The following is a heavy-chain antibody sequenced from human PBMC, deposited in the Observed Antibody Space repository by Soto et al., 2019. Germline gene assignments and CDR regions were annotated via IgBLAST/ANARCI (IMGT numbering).Heavy chain of an antibody. V-gene: IGHV3-23*01. CDR3: AKDRVGGVPDAFDI. J-gene: IGHJ3*02. Sequence: GGSLRLSCAASGFTSTNYVMNWVRQAPGKGLEWVSSISGSGTTTFYADSVKGRFIISRDNSKNTLYLQMDSLRAEDTALYYCAKDRVGGVPDAFDIWGQGTMVTVSS. D-gene: IGHD2-8*01. CDR1: GFTSTNYV. CDR2: ISGSGTTT.